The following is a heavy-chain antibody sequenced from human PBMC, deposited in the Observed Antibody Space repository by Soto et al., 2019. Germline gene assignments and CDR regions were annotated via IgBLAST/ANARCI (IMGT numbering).Heavy chain of an antibody. J-gene: IGHJ6*02. D-gene: IGHD3-9*01. Sequence: PSETLSLTCTVSGGSISSGGYYWSWIRQHPGKGLEWIGYIYYSGSTYYNPSLKSRVTISVDTSKNQFSLKLSSVTAADTAVYYCARDHRSYYDILTGYSSRYYYYGMDVWGQGTTVTAP. V-gene: IGHV4-31*03. CDR3: ARDHRSYYDILTGYSSRYYYYGMDV. CDR1: GGSISSGGYY. CDR2: IYYSGST.